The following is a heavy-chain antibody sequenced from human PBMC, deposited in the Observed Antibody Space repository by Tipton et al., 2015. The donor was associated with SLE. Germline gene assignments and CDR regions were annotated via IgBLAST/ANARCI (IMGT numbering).Heavy chain of an antibody. D-gene: IGHD2-2*01. CDR1: GGSITTGPYY. CDR2: VYYSGNT. V-gene: IGHV4-39*07. CDR3: ARSIIVVPAFDY. Sequence: TLSLTCTVSGGSITTGPYYWGWIRQPPGKGLEWIGSVYYSGNTYYNPSLKSRFTMSFNTSKNQFSLKLTSVTAADTAVYYCARSIIVVPAFDYWGQGILVTVSA. J-gene: IGHJ4*02.